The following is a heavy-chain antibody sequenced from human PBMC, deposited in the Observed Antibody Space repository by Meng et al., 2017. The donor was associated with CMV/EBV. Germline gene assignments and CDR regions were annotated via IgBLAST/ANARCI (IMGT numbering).Heavy chain of an antibody. CDR3: ARVNHRTIFGVVNQKRAKGGWFDP. CDR2: INHSGST. D-gene: IGHD3-3*01. CDR1: YY. V-gene: IGHV4-34*01. Sequence: YYWSWIRQPPGKELEWIGEINHSGSTNYNPSLKSRVTISVDTSKNQFSLKLSSVTAADTAVYYCARVNHRTIFGVVNQKRAKGGWFDPWGQGTLVTVSS. J-gene: IGHJ5*02.